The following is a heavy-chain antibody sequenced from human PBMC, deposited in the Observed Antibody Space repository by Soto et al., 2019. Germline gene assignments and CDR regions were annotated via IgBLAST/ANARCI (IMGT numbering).Heavy chain of an antibody. V-gene: IGHV4-59*01. CDR3: ARAQGYDILTGAYYFDY. CDR1: GGSISSYY. CDR2: IYYSGST. J-gene: IGHJ4*02. D-gene: IGHD3-9*01. Sequence: PSETLSLTCTVSGGSISSYYWGWIRQPPWKGLEWIGYIYYSGSTNYNPSLKSRVTISVDTSKNQFSLKLSSVTAADTAVYYCARAQGYDILTGAYYFDYWGQGTLVTVS.